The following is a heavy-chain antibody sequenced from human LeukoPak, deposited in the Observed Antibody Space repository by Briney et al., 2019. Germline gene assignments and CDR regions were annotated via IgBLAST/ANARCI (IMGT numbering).Heavy chain of an antibody. D-gene: IGHD3-22*01. CDR2: IYSGGST. V-gene: IGHV3-66*01. Sequence: GGSLRLSCAASGFTVSSNYMSWVRQAPGKGLEWVSVIYSGGSTYYADSVKGRFTISRDNSKNTLYLQMNSLKTEDTAMYYCTTLTMIVGTHLDYWGQGALVTVSS. J-gene: IGHJ4*02. CDR1: GFTVSSNY. CDR3: TTLTMIVGTHLDY.